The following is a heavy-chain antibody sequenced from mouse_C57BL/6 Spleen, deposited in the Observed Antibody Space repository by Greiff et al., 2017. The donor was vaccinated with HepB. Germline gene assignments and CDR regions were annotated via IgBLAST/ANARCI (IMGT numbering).Heavy chain of an antibody. D-gene: IGHD1-1*01. V-gene: IGHV5-6*02. CDR3: ARRGITTVVGNWYFDV. J-gene: IGHJ1*03. CDR1: GFTFSSYG. Sequence: DVKLVESGGDLVKPGGSLKLSCAASGFTFSSYGMSWVRQTPDKRLEWVATISSGGSYTYYPDSVKGRFTISRDNAKNTLYLQMSSLKSEDTAMYYCARRGITTVVGNWYFDVWGTGTTVTVSS. CDR2: ISSGGSYT.